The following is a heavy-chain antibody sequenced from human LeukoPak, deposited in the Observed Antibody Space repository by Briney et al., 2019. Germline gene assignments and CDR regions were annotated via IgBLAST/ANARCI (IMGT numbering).Heavy chain of an antibody. CDR2: ITPILGIA. D-gene: IGHD2-2*01. V-gene: IGHV1-69*02. CDR1: GGTFSSYT. J-gene: IGHJ5*02. CDR3: ARGHHRYCSSTSCPNWFDP. Sequence: SVKVSCKASGGTFSSYTISWVRQAPGRGLEWMGTITPILGIANYAQKFQGRVTITADKSTSTAYMELSSLRSEDTAVYYCARGHHRYCSSTSCPNWFDPWGQGTLVTVSS.